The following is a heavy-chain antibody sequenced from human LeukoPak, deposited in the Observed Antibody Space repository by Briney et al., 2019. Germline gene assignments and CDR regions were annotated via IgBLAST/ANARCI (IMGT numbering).Heavy chain of an antibody. Sequence: PGGSLRLSCAASGFTFSSYSMNWVRQAPGKGLEWVSSISSSSSYIYYADSVKGRFAISRDNAKNSLYLQMNSLRAADTAVYYCARVSLYYDMGWQETPWGWFDPWGQGTLVTVSS. J-gene: IGHJ5*02. CDR1: GFTFSSYS. D-gene: IGHD3-9*01. CDR3: ARVSLYYDMGWQETPWGWFDP. V-gene: IGHV3-21*01. CDR2: ISSSSSYI.